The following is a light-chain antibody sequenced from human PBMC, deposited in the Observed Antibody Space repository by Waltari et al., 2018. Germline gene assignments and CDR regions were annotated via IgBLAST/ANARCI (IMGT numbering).Light chain of an antibody. CDR2: SHD. V-gene: IGLV1-44*01. J-gene: IGLJ1*01. CDR1: SSNIGSNA. Sequence: QSVLTQPPSASGTPGQRVTISCSGSSSNIGSNALTWYQHLPGTAPTLLIYSHDQRPSGVPDRFSGSKSGTSASLAISGLQSEDEADYYCGAWDDRLNVYVFGTGTRVTVL. CDR3: GAWDDRLNVYV.